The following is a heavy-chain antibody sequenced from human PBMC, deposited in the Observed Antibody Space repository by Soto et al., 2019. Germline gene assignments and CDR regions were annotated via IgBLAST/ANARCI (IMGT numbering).Heavy chain of an antibody. D-gene: IGHD1-1*01. Sequence: LRXSCAASGFTFSSYEINWVRQAPGKGLEWVSYISSSGSTIYYADSVKGRFTISRDNAKNSLYLQMNSLRAEDTAVYYCAREPTRYRWFDHWGQGNLVTVSS. CDR1: GFTFSSYE. V-gene: IGHV3-48*03. J-gene: IGHJ5*02. CDR3: AREPTRYRWFDH. CDR2: ISSSGSTI.